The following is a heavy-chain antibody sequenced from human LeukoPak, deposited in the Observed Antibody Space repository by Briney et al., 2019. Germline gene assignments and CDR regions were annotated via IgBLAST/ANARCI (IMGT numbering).Heavy chain of an antibody. D-gene: IGHD6-19*01. J-gene: IGHJ6*02. V-gene: IGHV1-69*13. Sequence: GASVKVSCKASGGTFSSYAISWVRQAPGQGLEWMGGTIPIFGTANYAQKFQGRVTITADESTSTAYMELSSLRSEDTAVYYCARDFQWPPAGMDVWGQGTTVTVSS. CDR3: ARDFQWPPAGMDV. CDR2: TIPIFGTA. CDR1: GGTFSSYA.